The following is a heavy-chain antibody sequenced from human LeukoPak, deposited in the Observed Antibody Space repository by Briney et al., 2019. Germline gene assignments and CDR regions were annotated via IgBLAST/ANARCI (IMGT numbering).Heavy chain of an antibody. CDR2: INHSGLT. CDR1: GFTFSSYS. J-gene: IGHJ5*02. V-gene: IGHV4-34*01. D-gene: IGHD6-13*01. CDR3: ARKGGGQLVNTRRWFDP. Sequence: GSLRLSCAASGFTFSSYSMNWVRQPPGKGLEWIGEINHSGLTNYNPSLKSRVTISLDTSKNQFSLKLSSVTAADTAVYYCARKGGGQLVNTRRWFDPWGQGTLVTVSS.